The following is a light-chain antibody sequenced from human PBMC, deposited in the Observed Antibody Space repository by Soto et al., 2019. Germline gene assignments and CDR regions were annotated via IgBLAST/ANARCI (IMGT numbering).Light chain of an antibody. CDR1: QSLSRW. CDR2: DAS. J-gene: IGKJ1*01. V-gene: IGKV1-5*01. Sequence: DIQMTQSPSTLSASVGDRVTITCRASQSLSRWLAWYQQKPGKAPKLLIYDASSLESGVPSGFSGSASGTEFTLSITPLQPDDFATYYCQQYDSYPWTFGQGTKVDIK. CDR3: QQYDSYPWT.